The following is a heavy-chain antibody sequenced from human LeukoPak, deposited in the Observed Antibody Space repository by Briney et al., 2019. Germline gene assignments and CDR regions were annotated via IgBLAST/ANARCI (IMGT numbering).Heavy chain of an antibody. CDR1: GGSISSSSYY. V-gene: IGHV4-39*01. CDR3: ARQLLWFGELSYYFDY. D-gene: IGHD3-10*01. CDR2: IYYTGST. Sequence: SETLSLTCTVSGGSISSSSYYWGWIRQPPGKGLEWIGSIYYTGSTYYNPSLKSRVTISVDTSKNQFSLKLSSVTAADTAVYYCARQLLWFGELSYYFDYWGQGTLVTVSS. J-gene: IGHJ4*02.